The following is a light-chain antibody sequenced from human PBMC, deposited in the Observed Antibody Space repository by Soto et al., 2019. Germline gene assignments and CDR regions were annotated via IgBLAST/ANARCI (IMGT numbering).Light chain of an antibody. V-gene: IGKV1-39*01. CDR2: AAS. CDR3: QQTHSVPLT. CDR1: QSISSY. Sequence: DIQMTQSPSSLSASVGARVTITCRASQSISSYLNWYQQKPGKAPKLLIYAASSLQSGVPSRFSGSGSGTDFTLSITSLQFEDFATYYCQQTHSVPLTFGQGTRLEIK. J-gene: IGKJ5*01.